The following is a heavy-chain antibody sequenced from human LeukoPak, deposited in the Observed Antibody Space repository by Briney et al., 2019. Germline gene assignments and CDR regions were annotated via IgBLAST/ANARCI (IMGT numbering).Heavy chain of an antibody. Sequence: SVKVSCKASGGTFSSYAISWVRQAPGQGLEWVGRIIPILGIANYAQEFRGRVTITADKSTSTAYMELSSLRSEDTAVYYCARDDPRGRYDYWGQGTLVTVSS. J-gene: IGHJ4*02. CDR1: GGTFSSYA. V-gene: IGHV1-69*04. D-gene: IGHD3-10*01. CDR2: IIPILGIA. CDR3: ARDDPRGRYDY.